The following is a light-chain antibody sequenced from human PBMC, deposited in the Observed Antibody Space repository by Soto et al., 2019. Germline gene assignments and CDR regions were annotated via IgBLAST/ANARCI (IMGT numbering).Light chain of an antibody. CDR3: QQYYNWPPYT. Sequence: EIVMTQSPDTLSVPPGERATLSCRASQNVGRLLAWYQHKPGQAPRLLIYGASTRATGIPARFSGSGSETEFTLTISSLQSEDFAVYYCQQYYNWPPYTFGQGTKVDI. CDR1: QNVGRL. J-gene: IGKJ2*01. V-gene: IGKV3D-15*01. CDR2: GAS.